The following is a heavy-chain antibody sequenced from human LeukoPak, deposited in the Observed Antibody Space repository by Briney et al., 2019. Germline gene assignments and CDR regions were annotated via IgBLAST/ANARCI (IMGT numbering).Heavy chain of an antibody. CDR1: GGPISSTNYY. J-gene: IGHJ4*02. CDR3: AIGGGATFPFDY. CDR2: MYYSGNT. V-gene: IGHV4-39*07. Sequence: KPSETLSLTCSVSGGPISSTNYYWDWIRQPPGKGLEWIGSMYYSGNTYYTPSLKSQVTISVDTSKNQFSLRLTSVTAADTAVYYCAIGGGATFPFDYWGQGSLVTVSS. D-gene: IGHD1-26*01.